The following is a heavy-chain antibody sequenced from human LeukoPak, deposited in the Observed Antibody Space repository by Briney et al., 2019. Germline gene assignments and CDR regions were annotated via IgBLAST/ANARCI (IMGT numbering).Heavy chain of an antibody. V-gene: IGHV4-59*01. CDR3: TRGSIAYYYMNV. D-gene: IGHD3-22*01. CDR2: IYYSGST. J-gene: IGHJ6*03. CDR1: GGSISSYY. Sequence: PSETLSLTCTVSGGSISSYYWSWIRQPPGKGLEWIGNIYYSGSTNYNPSLKSRVTISVDTSKNQFSLKLSSVTAADTAVYYCTRGSIAYYYMNVWGKGTTVTISS.